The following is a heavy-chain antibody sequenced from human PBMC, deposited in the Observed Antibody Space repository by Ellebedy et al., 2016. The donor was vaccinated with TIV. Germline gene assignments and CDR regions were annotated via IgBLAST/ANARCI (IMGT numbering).Heavy chain of an antibody. V-gene: IGHV1-69*04. Sequence: SVKVSXKASGGTFSNYAISWVRQAPGQGLEWMGRIIPIVVIPDYAQKFQGRVTITADKSTSTAYMELSSLKFEDTAIYYCAKISRWEAFDIWGQGTMVTVSS. CDR2: IIPIVVIP. CDR3: AKISRWEAFDI. D-gene: IGHD1-26*01. CDR1: GGTFSNYA. J-gene: IGHJ3*02.